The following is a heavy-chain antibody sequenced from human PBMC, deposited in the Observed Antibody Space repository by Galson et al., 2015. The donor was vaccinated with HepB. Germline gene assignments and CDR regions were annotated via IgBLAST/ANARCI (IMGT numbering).Heavy chain of an antibody. D-gene: IGHD2-15*01. CDR3: ATRGSCNATRCTGSESYSMDV. Sequence: SVKVSCKASGYTFRSFAVCWVRQAPGQGLEWMGWISAYPGYDNTHYAEKFQGRLTMTEHTSADIAYMDLSSLRSEDTAVYYCATRGSCNATRCTGSESYSMDVWGKGTTVTVCS. J-gene: IGHJ6*03. CDR2: ISAYPGYDNT. CDR1: GYTFRSFA. V-gene: IGHV1-18*04.